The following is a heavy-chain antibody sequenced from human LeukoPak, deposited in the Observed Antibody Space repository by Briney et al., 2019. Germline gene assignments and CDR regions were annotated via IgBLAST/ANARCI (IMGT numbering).Heavy chain of an antibody. CDR2: ISSSGSII. Sequence: GGSLRLSCAASGFTFSDYFMSWIRQPPGKGLEWVSYISSSGSIIYYADSVKGRFTISRDNAKNSLYLQMNNLRADDTAVYYCARDMVNPSYYFDYWGQGTLVTVSS. D-gene: IGHD4/OR15-4a*01. CDR1: GFTFSDYF. J-gene: IGHJ4*02. CDR3: ARDMVNPSYYFDY. V-gene: IGHV3-11*04.